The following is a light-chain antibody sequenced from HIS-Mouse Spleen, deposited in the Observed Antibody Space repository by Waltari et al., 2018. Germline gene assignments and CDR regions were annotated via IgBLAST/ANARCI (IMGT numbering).Light chain of an antibody. Sequence: QSALTQPASVSGSPGQSITISCTGTSSDVGSYNLVSWYQQHTGKAPKLMIYEGSKRPSGVSNRCSGSKSGNTAYLTISGLQAEDEADYYCCSYAGSSTWVFGGGTKLTVL. CDR2: EGS. V-gene: IGLV2-23*01. CDR1: SSDVGSYNL. J-gene: IGLJ3*02. CDR3: CSYAGSSTWV.